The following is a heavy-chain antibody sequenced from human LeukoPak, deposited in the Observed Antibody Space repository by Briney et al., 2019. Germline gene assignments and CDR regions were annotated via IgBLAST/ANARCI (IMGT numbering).Heavy chain of an antibody. CDR3: AREGGMATAFDI. V-gene: IGHV4-30-2*01. D-gene: IGHD5-24*01. J-gene: IGHJ3*02. CDR1: GGSISSGGYS. Sequence: SETLSLTCAVSGGSISSGGYSWSWIRQPPGKGLEWIGYIYHSGSTYYNPSLKSRVTISVDRSKNQFSLKLSSVTAADTAAYYCAREGGMATAFDIWGQGTMVTVSS. CDR2: IYHSGST.